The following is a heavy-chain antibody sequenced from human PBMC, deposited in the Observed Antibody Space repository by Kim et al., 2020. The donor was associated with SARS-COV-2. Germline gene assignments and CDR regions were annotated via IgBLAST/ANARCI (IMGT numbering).Heavy chain of an antibody. D-gene: IGHD3-22*01. Sequence: GGSLRLSCAASGFTFDDYGMSWVRQAPGKGLEWVSGINWNGGSTGYADSVKGRFTISRDNAKNSLYLQMNSLRAEDTALYHCARRRGGSGYYYGAFDIWGQGTMVTVSS. J-gene: IGHJ3*02. CDR1: GFTFDDYG. CDR2: INWNGGST. V-gene: IGHV3-20*01. CDR3: ARRRGGSGYYYGAFDI.